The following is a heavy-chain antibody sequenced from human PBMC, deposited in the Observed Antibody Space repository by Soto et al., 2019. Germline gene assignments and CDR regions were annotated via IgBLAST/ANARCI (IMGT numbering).Heavy chain of an antibody. V-gene: IGHV3-21*02. D-gene: IGHD3-16*01. CDR2: IDRFGSYV. Sequence: EGRLVESGGGLVKPGGSLRISCAASGFDFSSYTINWVRQAPGKGLEWVSNIDRFGSYVYYEDSVQGRFIISRDKAKNTVYPQMNILRVEDTAVYYCVRVGITFGRGRISGAHKGLDVWGQGTTVTVSS. CDR1: GFDFSSYT. CDR3: VRVGITFGRGRISGAHKGLDV. J-gene: IGHJ6*02.